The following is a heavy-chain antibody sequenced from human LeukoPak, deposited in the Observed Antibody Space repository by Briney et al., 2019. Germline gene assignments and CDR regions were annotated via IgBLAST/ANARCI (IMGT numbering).Heavy chain of an antibody. CDR1: GGSISSYY. V-gene: IGHV4-59*08. CDR3: ARVPGPNWFDP. Sequence: SETLSLTCTVSGGSISSYYWSWIRQPPGKGLEWIGYIYYIGRTNYNPSLKSRVTISVDTSKNQFSLKLSSVTAADTAVYYCARVPGPNWFDPWGQGTLVTVSS. CDR2: IYYIGRT. J-gene: IGHJ5*02.